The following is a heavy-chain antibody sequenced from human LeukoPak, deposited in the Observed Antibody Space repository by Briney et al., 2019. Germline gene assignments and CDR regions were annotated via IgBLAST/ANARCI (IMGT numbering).Heavy chain of an antibody. Sequence: PGGSLRLSCAASGFTFSDYYTSWIRQAPGKGLEWVAVISYDGSNKYYADSVKGRFTISRDNSKNTLYLQMNSLRAEDTAVYYCAKGSGDYYFDYWGQGTLVTVSS. J-gene: IGHJ4*02. CDR1: GFTFSDYY. V-gene: IGHV3-30*18. CDR2: ISYDGSNK. CDR3: AKGSGDYYFDY. D-gene: IGHD1-26*01.